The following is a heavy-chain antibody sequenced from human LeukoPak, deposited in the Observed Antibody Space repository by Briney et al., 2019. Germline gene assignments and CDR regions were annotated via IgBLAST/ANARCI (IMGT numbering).Heavy chain of an antibody. D-gene: IGHD6-13*01. Sequence: ASVKVSCKASGYTFTSYDINGVRQATGQGLEWMGWMNPNSGNTGYAQKFQGRVTMTRNTSISTAYMELSSLRSEDTAVYYCARRGKAAGPNWFDPWGQGTLVTVSS. J-gene: IGHJ5*02. CDR1: GYTFTSYD. CDR2: MNPNSGNT. V-gene: IGHV1-8*01. CDR3: ARRGKAAGPNWFDP.